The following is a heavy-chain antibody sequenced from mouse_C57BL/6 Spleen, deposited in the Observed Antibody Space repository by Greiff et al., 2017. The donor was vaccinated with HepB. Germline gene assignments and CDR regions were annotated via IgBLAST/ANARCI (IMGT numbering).Heavy chain of an antibody. V-gene: IGHV1-82*01. CDR3: ASPRAFDS. CDR2: IYPGDGDT. J-gene: IGHJ2*01. Sequence: VQLQQSGPELVKPGASVKISCKASGYAFSSSWMNWVKQRPGKGLEWIGRIYPGDGDTNYNGKFKGKATLTADKSSSTAYMQLSSLTPVDSAVYFCASPRAFDSWGEGTTLTESS. D-gene: IGHD3-1*01. CDR1: GYAFSSSW.